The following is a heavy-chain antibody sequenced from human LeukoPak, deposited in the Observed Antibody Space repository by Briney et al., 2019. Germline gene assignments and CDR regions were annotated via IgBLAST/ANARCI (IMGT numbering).Heavy chain of an antibody. CDR1: GFTFSSYS. V-gene: IGHV3-21*01. J-gene: IGHJ3*02. CDR3: ASRNSGSYIDAFDI. CDR2: ISSSSSYI. D-gene: IGHD1-26*01. Sequence: PGGSLRLSRAASGFTFSSYSMNWVRQAPGKGLEWVSSISSSSSYIYYADSVKGRFTISRDNAKNSLYLQMNSLRAEDTAVYYCASRNSGSYIDAFDIWGQGTMVTVSS.